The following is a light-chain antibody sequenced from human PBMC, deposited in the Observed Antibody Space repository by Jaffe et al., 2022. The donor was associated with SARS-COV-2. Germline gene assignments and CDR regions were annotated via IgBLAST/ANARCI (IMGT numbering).Light chain of an antibody. CDR1: ALPKYY. CDR2: KDR. CDR3: QSADSTDAWV. V-gene: IGLV3-25*03. Sequence: SYELTQPPSVSVSPGQTARITCSGDALPKYYAFWYQQKPGQAPVLVMYKDRERSSGIPERFSGSSSGTTVTLTISGVQAEDEADYYCQSADSTDAWVFGGGTKLTVL. J-gene: IGLJ3*02.